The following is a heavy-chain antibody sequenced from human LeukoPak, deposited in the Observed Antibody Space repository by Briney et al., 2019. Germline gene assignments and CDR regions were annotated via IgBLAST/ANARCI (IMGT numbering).Heavy chain of an antibody. CDR2: MNRDGSEV. Sequence: PGGSLRLSCAASGFPFAPFWMTWVRQAPGKGPEFVATMNRDGSEVAYGDSVRDRFTISRDNAKNYLYLQMYSLRAEDTAVYYCARGIDEWLYLYYWGQGALVTVSS. D-gene: IGHD3-22*01. CDR1: GFPFAPFW. CDR3: ARGIDEWLYLYY. J-gene: IGHJ4*02. V-gene: IGHV3-7*04.